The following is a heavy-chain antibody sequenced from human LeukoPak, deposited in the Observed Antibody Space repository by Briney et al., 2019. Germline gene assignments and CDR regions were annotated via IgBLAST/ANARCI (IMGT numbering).Heavy chain of an antibody. J-gene: IGHJ5*02. CDR2: IYYSGST. CDR1: GFTFSRYW. Sequence: PGGSLRLSCAASGFTFSRYWMNWIRQPPGKGLEWIGSIYYSGSTYYNPSLKSRVTISVDTSKNQFSLKLSSVTAADTAVYYCARRSQWELHWFDPWGQGTLVTVSS. V-gene: IGHV4-39*01. CDR3: ARRSQWELHWFDP. D-gene: IGHD1-26*01.